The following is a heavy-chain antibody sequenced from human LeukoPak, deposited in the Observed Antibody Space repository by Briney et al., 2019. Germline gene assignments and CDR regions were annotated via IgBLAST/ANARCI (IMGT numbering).Heavy chain of an antibody. CDR3: TTAEQWELRFDY. CDR2: IKSKTDGGTT. Sequence: PGGSLRLSCAVSGFTSSSYWMHWVRQAPGKGLEWVGRIKSKTDGGTTDYAAPVKGRFTISRDDSKNTLYLQMNSLRTEDTAVYYCTTAEQWELRFDYWGQGTLVTVSS. V-gene: IGHV3-15*01. J-gene: IGHJ4*02. D-gene: IGHD1-26*01. CDR1: GFTSSSYW.